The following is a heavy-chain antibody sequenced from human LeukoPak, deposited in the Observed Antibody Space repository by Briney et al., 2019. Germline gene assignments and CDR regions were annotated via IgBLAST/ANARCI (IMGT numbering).Heavy chain of an antibody. Sequence: ASVKVSCKASGYTFTSYGISWVRQAPGQGLEWMGWISAYNGNTNYEQKLQGRVTMTTDTSTSTAYMELRSLRSDDTAVYYCARYCSSTSCPGPFRYWFDPWGQGTLVTVSS. J-gene: IGHJ5*02. D-gene: IGHD2-2*01. CDR1: GYTFTSYG. CDR2: ISAYNGNT. CDR3: ARYCSSTSCPGPFRYWFDP. V-gene: IGHV1-18*01.